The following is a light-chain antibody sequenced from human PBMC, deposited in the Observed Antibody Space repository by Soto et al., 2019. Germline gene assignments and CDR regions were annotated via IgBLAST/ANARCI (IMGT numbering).Light chain of an antibody. J-gene: IGKJ5*01. CDR1: QSVSSNF. CDR2: GTS. V-gene: IGKV3-20*01. CDR3: QFYGSSLIT. Sequence: EIVLTQSPGSLSLSPGERATLSCRASQSVSSNFLAWYQQKPGQAPRLLIYGTSNRATGIPDRFGGSGSGTDFTLTISRLEPEDSAVYYCQFYGSSLITFGQGTRLEI.